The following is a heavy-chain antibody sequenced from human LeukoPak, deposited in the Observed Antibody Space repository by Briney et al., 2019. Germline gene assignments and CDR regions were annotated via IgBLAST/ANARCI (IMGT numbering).Heavy chain of an antibody. J-gene: IGHJ4*02. CDR2: IKQDGSGK. CDR3: ARDKRTGDSYFEY. D-gene: IGHD7-27*01. CDR1: GFTFSNYW. Sequence: GGSLRLSWAASGFTFSNYWMSWVRQAPGKGLEWVANIKQDGSGKYYVDSVKGRFSISRDNAKNSLYLQMNSLRAEDTAVYYCARDKRTGDSYFEYWGQGTLVTVSS. V-gene: IGHV3-7*01.